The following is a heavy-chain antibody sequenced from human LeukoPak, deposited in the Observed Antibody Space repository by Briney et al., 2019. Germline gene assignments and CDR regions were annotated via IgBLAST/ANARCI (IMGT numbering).Heavy chain of an antibody. Sequence: GESLKISCKGSGYSFTSYLIGWVRQVPGKGLEWMGIIYPGDSDTRYSPSFQGQVTISADKSIRTAYLQWSSLKASDTAMYYCARHGINYYDSSGYYLNWFDPWGQGTLVTVSS. D-gene: IGHD3-22*01. V-gene: IGHV5-51*01. CDR2: IYPGDSDT. CDR3: ARHGINYYDSSGYYLNWFDP. CDR1: GYSFTSYL. J-gene: IGHJ5*02.